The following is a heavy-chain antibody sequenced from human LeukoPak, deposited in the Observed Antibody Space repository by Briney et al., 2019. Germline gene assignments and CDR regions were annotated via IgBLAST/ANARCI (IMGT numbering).Heavy chain of an antibody. D-gene: IGHD1-14*01. Sequence: GGSLRLSCAVSGFSLNEFYISWIRQAPGKGLEWISFISSSGTSIFYADSVRGRFTISRDTAQNSVYLQMSSLRAEDTAVYYCAREYKYCFDYWGQGSLVTVSS. J-gene: IGHJ4*02. CDR2: ISSSGTSI. CDR3: AREYKYCFDY. CDR1: GFSLNEFY. V-gene: IGHV3-11*04.